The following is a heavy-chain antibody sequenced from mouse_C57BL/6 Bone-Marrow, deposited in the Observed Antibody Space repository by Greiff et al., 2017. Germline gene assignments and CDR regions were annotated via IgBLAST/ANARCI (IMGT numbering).Heavy chain of an antibody. Sequence: QVQLKESGPELVKPGASVKISCKASGYAFSSSWMNWVKQRPGKGLGWIGRIYPGDGDTNYTGKFKGKATLTTDKSASTAYMQLSSLTSEDSAVYFCAILLGAMDYWGQGTSVTVSS. CDR2: IYPGDGDT. V-gene: IGHV1-82*01. D-gene: IGHD1-1*01. J-gene: IGHJ4*01. CDR1: GYAFSSSW. CDR3: AILLGAMDY.